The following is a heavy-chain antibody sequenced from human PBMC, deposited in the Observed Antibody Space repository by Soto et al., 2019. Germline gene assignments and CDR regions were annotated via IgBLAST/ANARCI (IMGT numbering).Heavy chain of an antibody. D-gene: IGHD3-22*01. V-gene: IGHV3-48*01. J-gene: IGHJ3*02. CDR1: GFSFRSYA. CDR3: VRDDRWAFDI. Sequence: EEQLVESGGGLVQPGGSLRVSCAASGFSFRSYAMNWVRQAPGKGLEWVSYISVGSGSIFYADSVKGLFTISRDDAKNSLYLQMNTLRGEDTAVYYCVRDDRWAFDIWGQGTMVTVSS. CDR2: ISVGSGSI.